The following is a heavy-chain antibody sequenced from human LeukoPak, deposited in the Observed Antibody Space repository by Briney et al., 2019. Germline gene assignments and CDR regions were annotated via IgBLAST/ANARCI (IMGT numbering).Heavy chain of an antibody. D-gene: IGHD3-9*01. V-gene: IGHV3-66*01. CDR2: IYSGGST. CDR3: ARDKGSHDILTGYYYFDY. J-gene: IGHJ4*02. Sequence: GGSLRLSCAASGFTVSSNYMSWVRQAPGKGLEWVSVIYSGGSTYYAGSVKGRFTISRDNAKDSLYLQMNSLRAEDTAVYYCARDKGSHDILTGYYYFDYWGQGTLVTVSS. CDR1: GFTVSSNY.